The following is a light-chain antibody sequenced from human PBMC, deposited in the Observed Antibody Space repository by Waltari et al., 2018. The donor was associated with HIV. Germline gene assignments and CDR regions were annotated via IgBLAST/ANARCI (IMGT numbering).Light chain of an antibody. CDR2: KVS. Sequence: DVVMTQSPLSLPVTLGQPASMSCKSNESLVHSDGNIYLNWFQQRPGQSPRRLLYKVSNRDFGVPDRFSGSGSGTDFTLKISRVEAEDVGIYYCMQGTHWPPWTFGQGTKVEIK. CDR1: ESLVHSDGNIY. J-gene: IGKJ1*01. CDR3: MQGTHWPPWT. V-gene: IGKV2-30*02.